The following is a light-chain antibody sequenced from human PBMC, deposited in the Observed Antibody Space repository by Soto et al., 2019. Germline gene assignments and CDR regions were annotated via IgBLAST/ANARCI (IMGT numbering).Light chain of an antibody. CDR2: GAS. CDR3: QQALS. Sequence: TVLTQSPATLSLSPGERATLSCRASQSVSRYYLSWYQQKPGQAPRLLIYGASTRATGLPARFSGSGSGTDFTLTITSLQLEDFAVYYCQQALSFGGGTRVEI. CDR1: QSVSRYY. J-gene: IGKJ4*01. V-gene: IGKV3D-7*01.